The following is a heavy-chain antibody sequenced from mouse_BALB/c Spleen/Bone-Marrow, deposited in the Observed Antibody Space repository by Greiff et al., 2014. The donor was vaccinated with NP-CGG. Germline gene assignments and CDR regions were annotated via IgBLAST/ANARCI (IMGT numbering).Heavy chain of an antibody. V-gene: IGHV2-9*02. CDR3: ARDGDYDEGAWFAY. Sequence: QVQLQQSGPGLVAPSQSLSITCTVSGFSLTSYGVHWVRQPPGKGLEWLGVIWAGGSTNYNSALMSRLSISKDNSKSQVFLKMNSLQTDDTAMYYWARDGDYDEGAWFAYWGQGTLVTVSA. CDR1: GFSLTSYG. J-gene: IGHJ3*01. D-gene: IGHD2-4*01. CDR2: IWAGGST.